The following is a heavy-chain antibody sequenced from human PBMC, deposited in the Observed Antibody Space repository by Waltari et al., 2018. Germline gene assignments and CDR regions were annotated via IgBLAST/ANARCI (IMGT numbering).Heavy chain of an antibody. CDR1: GGSISSSSYY. V-gene: IGHV4-39*07. CDR2: IYYSGST. CDR3: ARGCSGGSCYSEHAFDI. Sequence: QLQLQESGPGLVKPSETLSLTCTVSGGSISSSSYYWGWIRQPPGKGLEWIGSIYYSGSTYYNPSLKSRVTISGETSKNQFSLKLSSVTAADTAVYYCARGCSGGSCYSEHAFDIWGQGTMVTVSS. J-gene: IGHJ3*02. D-gene: IGHD2-15*01.